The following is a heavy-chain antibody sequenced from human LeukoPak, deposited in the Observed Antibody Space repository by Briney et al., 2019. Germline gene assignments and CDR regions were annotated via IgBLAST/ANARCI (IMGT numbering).Heavy chain of an antibody. CDR3: ARVPYYYDQDFDY. V-gene: IGHV3-23*01. CDR1: GFTFNSYA. Sequence: PGGSLRLSCAASGFTFNSYALSWVRQAPGKGLEWVSYISPSGGSTYYADSVKGRFTISRDNAKNSLYLQMNSLRAEDTAVYYCARVPYYYDQDFDYWGQGTLVTVSS. D-gene: IGHD3-22*01. CDR2: ISPSGGST. J-gene: IGHJ4*02.